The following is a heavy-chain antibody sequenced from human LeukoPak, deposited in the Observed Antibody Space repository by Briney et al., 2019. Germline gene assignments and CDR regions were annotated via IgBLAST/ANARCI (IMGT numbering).Heavy chain of an antibody. D-gene: IGHD3-22*01. CDR3: ARGRGRGVLITTSRRSFWFDF. CDR1: GYSISSGYY. CDR2: IYHTGST. Sequence: ASETLSLTCTVSGYSISSGYYWGWIRQPPGQGLEWIGNIYHTGSTYYNPSLKSRVTISVDTSKNQFTLKLSSVTAADTAVYYCARGRGRGVLITTSRRSFWFDFWGQGTLVTVSS. V-gene: IGHV4-38-2*02. J-gene: IGHJ5*01.